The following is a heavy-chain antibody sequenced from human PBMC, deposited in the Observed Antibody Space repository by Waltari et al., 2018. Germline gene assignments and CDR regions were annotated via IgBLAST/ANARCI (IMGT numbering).Heavy chain of an antibody. D-gene: IGHD6-6*01. CDR1: GGTFSSYA. CDR3: AREGIIAARVGYYGMDV. Sequence: QVQLVQSGAEVKKPGSSVKVSCKASGGTFSSYAISWVRQAPGQGLEWMGGIIPIFGTANYAQKFQGRVTITTDESTSTAYMELSSLRSEDTAVYYCAREGIIAARVGYYGMDVWGQGTTVTVSS. CDR2: IIPIFGTA. V-gene: IGHV1-69*05. J-gene: IGHJ6*02.